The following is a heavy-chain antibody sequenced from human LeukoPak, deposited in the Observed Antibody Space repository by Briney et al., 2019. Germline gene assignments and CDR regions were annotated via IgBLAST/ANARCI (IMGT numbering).Heavy chain of an antibody. Sequence: GGSLRLSCAASGFTFSSYEMNWVRQAPGKGLEWVSYTSSSGSTIYYADSVKGRFTISRDNAKNSLYLQMNSLRAEDTAVYYCARSGSLYYYYMDVWGKGTTVTISS. J-gene: IGHJ6*03. CDR3: ARSGSLYYYYMDV. D-gene: IGHD1-26*01. CDR1: GFTFSSYE. V-gene: IGHV3-48*03. CDR2: TSSSGSTI.